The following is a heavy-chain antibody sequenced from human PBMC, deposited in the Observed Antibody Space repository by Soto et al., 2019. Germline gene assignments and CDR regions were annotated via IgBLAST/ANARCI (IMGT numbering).Heavy chain of an antibody. D-gene: IGHD1-1*01. CDR2: MNPNSGNT. CDR1: GYTFSSYD. Sequence: GASVKVSCKASGYTFSSYDINWVRQATGQGLEWMGWMNPNSGNTGYAQKFQGRVTMTRNTSIRTAYMELSSLRSEDTAVYYCARVEGNDYYYYYGMDVRRKRTTFTASS. J-gene: IGHJ6*04. V-gene: IGHV1-8*01. CDR3: ARVEGNDYYYYYGMDV.